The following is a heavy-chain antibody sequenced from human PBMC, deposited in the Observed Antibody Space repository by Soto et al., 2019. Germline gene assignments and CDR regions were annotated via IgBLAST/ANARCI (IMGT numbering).Heavy chain of an antibody. Sequence: PGGSLRLSCAASGFTFSSYGMHWVRQAPGKGLEWVAVISYDGSNKYYADSVKGRFTISRDNSKNTLYLQMNSLRAEDTAVYYCAKDMGIAVALTFVFDYWGQGTLVTVSS. CDR1: GFTFSSYG. CDR2: ISYDGSNK. D-gene: IGHD6-19*01. V-gene: IGHV3-30*18. J-gene: IGHJ4*02. CDR3: AKDMGIAVALTFVFDY.